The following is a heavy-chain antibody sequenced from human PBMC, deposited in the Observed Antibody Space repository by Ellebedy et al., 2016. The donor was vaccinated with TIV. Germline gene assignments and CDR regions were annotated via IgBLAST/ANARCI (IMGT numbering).Heavy chain of an antibody. CDR1: GFTFSSNW. CDR3: ARSLYVWGNYRSWGMDV. V-gene: IGHV3-74*01. CDR2: SNSVGSST. D-gene: IGHD3-16*02. Sequence: PGGSLRLSCAASGFTFSSNWMHWVRQVPGKGLVWVSCSNSVGSSTSYADSVKGRFTISRDNAKNTLYLQMNSLRAEDTAVYYCARSLYVWGNYRSWGMDVWGQGTTVTVSS. J-gene: IGHJ6*02.